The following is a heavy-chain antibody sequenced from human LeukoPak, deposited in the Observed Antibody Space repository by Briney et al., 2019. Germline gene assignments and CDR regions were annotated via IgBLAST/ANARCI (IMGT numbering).Heavy chain of an antibody. Sequence: LSGGSLRLSCVVSGFTFRGYPLSWVRQAPGKGPEWVAAITGYGLSTYYADSVKGRFTISRDDPTNTVSLHMDSLRAEDTALYYCAKPRPKDSETSGDDAFELWGQGTMVIVSS. CDR2: ITGYGLST. D-gene: IGHD3-22*01. CDR1: GFTFRGYP. V-gene: IGHV3-23*01. CDR3: AKPRPKDSETSGDDAFEL. J-gene: IGHJ3*01.